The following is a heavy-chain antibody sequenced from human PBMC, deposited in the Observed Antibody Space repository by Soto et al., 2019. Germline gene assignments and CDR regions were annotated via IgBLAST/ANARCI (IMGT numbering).Heavy chain of an antibody. D-gene: IGHD6-19*01. Sequence: QVQLVESGGGVVQPGRSLRLSCAASGFTFSSYGMHWVRQAPGKGLEWVAVISYDGSNKYYADSVKGRFTISRDNFKNTLYLQMNSLRAEDTAVYYCAKDLAAKAVAGPDYYYYGMDVWGQGTTVTVSS. CDR2: ISYDGSNK. CDR1: GFTFSSYG. V-gene: IGHV3-30*18. CDR3: AKDLAAKAVAGPDYYYYGMDV. J-gene: IGHJ6*02.